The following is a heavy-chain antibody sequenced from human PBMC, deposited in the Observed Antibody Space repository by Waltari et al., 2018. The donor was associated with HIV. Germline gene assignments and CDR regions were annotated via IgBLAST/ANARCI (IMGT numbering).Heavy chain of an antibody. CDR1: GYTFTGSH. Sequence: QAPLVQSGAEVKKPGASVKVSCQGSGYTFTGSHMHWVRQAPGQGLEWMGRINPNSGGTNDAQQFQGRVTMTRDTSISTAYMELSRLRSDDTAVYYCAREGARMTTMIYYYYGMDVWGQGTTVTVSS. CDR2: INPNSGGT. V-gene: IGHV1-2*06. D-gene: IGHD4-4*01. J-gene: IGHJ6*02. CDR3: AREGARMTTMIYYYYGMDV.